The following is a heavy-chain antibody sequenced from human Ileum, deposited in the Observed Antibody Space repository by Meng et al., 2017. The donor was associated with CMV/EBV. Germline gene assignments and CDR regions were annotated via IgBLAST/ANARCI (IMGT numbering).Heavy chain of an antibody. J-gene: IGHJ4*02. CDR2: IDLNSGVT. D-gene: IGHD1-1*01. CDR3: ARDPPRTTTFDY. CDR1: GFTVIDYY. Sequence: CKASGFTVIDYYLHLVRLAPGRGLEWMGWIDLNSGVTNSPRKFQGRVTMTRDTSITTAYMDLFGLTSDDTALYFCARDPPRTTTFDYWGQGTLVTVSS. V-gene: IGHV1-2*02.